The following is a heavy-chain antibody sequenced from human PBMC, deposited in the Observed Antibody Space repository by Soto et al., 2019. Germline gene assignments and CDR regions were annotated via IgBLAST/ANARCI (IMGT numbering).Heavy chain of an antibody. J-gene: IGHJ6*02. CDR1: GFTFDDYA. V-gene: IGHV3-48*01. CDR3: ARDLSHYDILTGYYTGGMDV. CDR2: ISSSSSAI. Sequence: GRPLRLSCAASGFTFDDYAMNWVRKXQGKGLEWVSYISSSSSAIFYADSVKGRFTISTDNAKNSLYLQMNSLRAEDTAVYYCARDLSHYDILTGYYTGGMDVWGQGTTVTVSS. D-gene: IGHD3-9*01.